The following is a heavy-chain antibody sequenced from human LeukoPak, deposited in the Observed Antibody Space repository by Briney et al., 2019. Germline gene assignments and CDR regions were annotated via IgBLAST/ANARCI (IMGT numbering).Heavy chain of an antibody. CDR2: ISSSSSYI. J-gene: IGHJ4*02. V-gene: IGHV3-21*01. CDR3: ARDYYDSSGYYQQGY. CDR1: GFTFSSYS. Sequence: GGSLRLPCAASGFTFSSYSMNWVRQAPGKGLEWVSSISSSSSYIYYADSVKGRFTISRDNAKDSLYLQMNSLRAEDTAVYYCARDYYDSSGYYQQGYWGQGTLVTVSS. D-gene: IGHD3-22*01.